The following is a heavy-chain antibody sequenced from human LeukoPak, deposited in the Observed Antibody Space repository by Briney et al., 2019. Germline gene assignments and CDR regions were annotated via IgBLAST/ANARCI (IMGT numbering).Heavy chain of an antibody. V-gene: IGHV1-2*02. J-gene: IGHJ5*02. D-gene: IGHD2-21*01. Sequence: GASVKVSCKASGYTFTGYYMHWVRQAPGQGLEWMGWINPNSGGTNYAQKFQGRVTMTRDTSISTAYMELSRLRSDDTAVYYCARVSGKVVVVPETNWFDPWGQGTLVTVSS. CDR1: GYTFTGYY. CDR3: ARVSGKVVVVPETNWFDP. CDR2: INPNSGGT.